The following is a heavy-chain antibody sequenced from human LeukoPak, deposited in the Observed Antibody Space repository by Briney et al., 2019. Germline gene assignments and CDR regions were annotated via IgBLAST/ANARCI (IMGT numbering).Heavy chain of an antibody. CDR3: ATASLEVGGTDFDY. J-gene: IGHJ4*02. D-gene: IGHD1-26*01. CDR2: FDPEDGET. CDR1: GYTLTELS. Sequence: ASVKVSCKVSGYTLTELSMHWVRQAPGKGLERMGGFDPEDGETIYAQKFQGRVTMTEDTSRDTASMELRSLRSEDTAVYYCATASLEVGGTDFDYWGQGTLVTVSS. V-gene: IGHV1-24*01.